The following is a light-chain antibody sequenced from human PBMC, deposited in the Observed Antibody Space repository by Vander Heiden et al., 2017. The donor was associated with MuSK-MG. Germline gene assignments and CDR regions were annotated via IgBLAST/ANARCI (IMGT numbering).Light chain of an antibody. CDR2: RAS. Sequence: EIVLTQSPGTLSLSPGERATLSCRASQSVTSNFLGWYQQRPGQAPRVLIYRASSRATGIPDRFSGSGSGTDFTLTISRLEPEDFAVYYCHQYGSSPRTFGQGTRLDI. CDR1: QSVTSNF. CDR3: HQYGSSPRT. V-gene: IGKV3-20*01. J-gene: IGKJ2*01.